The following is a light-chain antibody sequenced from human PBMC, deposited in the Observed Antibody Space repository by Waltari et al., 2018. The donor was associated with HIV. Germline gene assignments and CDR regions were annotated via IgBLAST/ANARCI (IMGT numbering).Light chain of an antibody. CDR3: QQYDNLPPLT. CDR1: QDISNY. J-gene: IGKJ4*01. Sequence: DIQMTQSPSPLSASVGDLVTITCQASQDISNYLNWYQQKPGKGPKLLIYDASKLETGVPSRFSGSGSGTDFTFTISSLQPEDIATYYCQQYDNLPPLTFGGGTKVEIK. CDR2: DAS. V-gene: IGKV1-33*01.